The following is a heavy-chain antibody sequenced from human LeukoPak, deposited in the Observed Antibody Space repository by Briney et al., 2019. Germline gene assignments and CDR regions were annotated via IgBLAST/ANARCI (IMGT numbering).Heavy chain of an antibody. D-gene: IGHD3-22*01. Sequence: GESLKISCKGSGYSFTSYWIGWVRQMPGKGLEWMGIIYPGDSGTRYSPSFQGQVTISADKSISTAYLQWSSLKASDTAMYYCARRERYYDSSGYYYDWFDPWGQGTLVTVSS. CDR3: ARRERYYDSSGYYYDWFDP. J-gene: IGHJ5*02. V-gene: IGHV5-51*01. CDR1: GYSFTSYW. CDR2: IYPGDSGT.